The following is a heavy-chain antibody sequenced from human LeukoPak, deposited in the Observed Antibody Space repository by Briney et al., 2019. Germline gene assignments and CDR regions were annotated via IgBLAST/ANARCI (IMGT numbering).Heavy chain of an antibody. CDR1: GGSISSGDYY. CDR3: ARASQYYDILTGYSYYFDY. Sequence: SETLSLTCTVSGGSISSGDYYWSWISQPPGKGLEWIGYIYYSGSTYYNPSLKSRVTISVDTSKNQFSLKLSSVTAADTAVYYCARASQYYDILTGYSYYFDYWGQGTVVTVSS. CDR2: IYYSGST. V-gene: IGHV4-30-4*01. D-gene: IGHD3-9*01. J-gene: IGHJ4*02.